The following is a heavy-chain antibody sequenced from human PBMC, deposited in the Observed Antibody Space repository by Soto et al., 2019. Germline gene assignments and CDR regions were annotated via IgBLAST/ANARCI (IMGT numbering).Heavy chain of an antibody. CDR2: IIPIFGTP. Sequence: QVQLVQSGPEVKEPGSSVKLTCKASGGIFTTYAISWLRQAPGQGLEWMGGIIPIFGTPNYAQRFQGRVTITADESTSTAYMELSRLRSDDTAVYYCARDRDYYGSGNYYNRIDFWGQGTLVSVSS. CDR1: GGIFTTYA. CDR3: ARDRDYYGSGNYYNRIDF. V-gene: IGHV1-69*01. J-gene: IGHJ4*02. D-gene: IGHD3-10*01.